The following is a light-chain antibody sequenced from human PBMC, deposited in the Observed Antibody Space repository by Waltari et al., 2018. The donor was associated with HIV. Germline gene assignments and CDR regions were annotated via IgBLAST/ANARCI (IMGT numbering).Light chain of an antibody. CDR1: SGSIASNY. J-gene: IGLJ2*01. V-gene: IGLV6-57*03. Sequence: NFMLTQPPSVSESPGKPVTISCTRSSGSIASNYVQWYQQRPASAPTTLIYEDDQRPSGVPDRFSGSIDTSSNSASLTISGLKTEDEADYYCQSFDTSNQWIFGGGTKLTVL. CDR3: QSFDTSNQWI. CDR2: EDD.